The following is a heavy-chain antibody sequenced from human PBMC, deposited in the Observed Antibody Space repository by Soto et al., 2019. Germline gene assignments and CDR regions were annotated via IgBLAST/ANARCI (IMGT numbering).Heavy chain of an antibody. CDR2: IRSKTDGGTT. V-gene: IGHV3-15*01. J-gene: IGHJ4*02. D-gene: IGHD5-12*01. Sequence: EVQLVESGGGLVQPGGSLKLSCAASGFTFSGSAMHWVRQASGKGLEWVGRIRSKTDGGTTDYAAPVKGRFTISRDDSKNTLYLQMNSLKTEDTAVYYCTTEDIVATIDFDYWGQGTLVTVSS. CDR3: TTEDIVATIDFDY. CDR1: GFTFSGSA.